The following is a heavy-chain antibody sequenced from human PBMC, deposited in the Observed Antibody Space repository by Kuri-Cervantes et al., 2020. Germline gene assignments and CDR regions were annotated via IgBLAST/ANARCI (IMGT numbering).Heavy chain of an antibody. CDR2: ISYDGSNK. D-gene: IGHD2-8*01. V-gene: IGHV3-30*18. Sequence: GGSLRRSCAASGLTSSSYWMSWVRQAPGKGLEWVAVISYDGSNKYYADSVKGRFTISRDNSKNTLYLQMNSLRAEDTAVYYCAKDLTVYGMDVWGQGTTVTVSS. J-gene: IGHJ6*02. CDR1: GLTSSSYW. CDR3: AKDLTVYGMDV.